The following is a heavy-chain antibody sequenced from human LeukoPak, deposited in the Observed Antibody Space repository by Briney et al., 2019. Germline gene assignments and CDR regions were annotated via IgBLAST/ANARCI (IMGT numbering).Heavy chain of an antibody. J-gene: IGHJ4*02. CDR2: IKSDGSST. CDR3: ARAYNSHFDY. CDR1: GFTFSSYW. Sequence: GGSLRLSCAASGFTFSSYWMHWVRRAPGKGLVCVSRIKSDGSSTSYADSVKGRFTISRDDAKNTLYLQMNSLRAEDTAVYYCARAYNSHFDYWGQGALVTVSS. V-gene: IGHV3-74*01. D-gene: IGHD1-1*01.